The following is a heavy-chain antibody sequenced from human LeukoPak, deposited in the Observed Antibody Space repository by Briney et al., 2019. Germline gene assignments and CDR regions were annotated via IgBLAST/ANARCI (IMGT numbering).Heavy chain of an antibody. V-gene: IGHV4-38-2*01. CDR2: IYHSRST. D-gene: IGHD3-22*01. CDR1: GYSISSGYY. Sequence: PSETLSLTCAVSGYSISSGYYWGWIRQPPGKGLEWIGSIYHSRSTYYNPSLKSRVTISVDTSKNQFSLKLSSVTAADTAVYYCARPRNYYDPYRYFDXXGXGTXVTV. J-gene: IGHJ4*02. CDR3: ARPRNYYDPYRYFDX.